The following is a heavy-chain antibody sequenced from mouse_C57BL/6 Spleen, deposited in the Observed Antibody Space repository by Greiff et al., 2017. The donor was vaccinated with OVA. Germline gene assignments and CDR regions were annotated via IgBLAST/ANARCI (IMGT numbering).Heavy chain of an antibody. CDR2: INPSTGGT. J-gene: IGHJ4*01. Sequence: EVQLQQSGPELVKPGASVKISCKASGYSFTGYYMHWVKQSSEKSLEWIGEINPSTGGTSYNQKFKGKATLTVDKSSSTAYMQLKSLTSEDSAVYYCARGEGFYAMDYWGQGTSVTVSS. V-gene: IGHV1-43*01. CDR3: ARGEGFYAMDY. CDR1: GYSFTGYY.